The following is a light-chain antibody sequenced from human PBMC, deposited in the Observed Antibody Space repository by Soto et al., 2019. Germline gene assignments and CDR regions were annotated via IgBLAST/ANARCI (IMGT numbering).Light chain of an antibody. CDR3: QQYERSPPMYS. CDR2: GAS. V-gene: IGKV3-20*01. CDR1: QSVSSNF. J-gene: IGKJ2*03. Sequence: EIVLTQSPGTLSLSPGERATLSCRASQSVSSNFLTWYQQKPGQAPRLLIYGASSRAAGIPDRFSGSGSGTDFTLTIRRLEPEDFAVYYCQQYERSPPMYSFGQGTKLEIK.